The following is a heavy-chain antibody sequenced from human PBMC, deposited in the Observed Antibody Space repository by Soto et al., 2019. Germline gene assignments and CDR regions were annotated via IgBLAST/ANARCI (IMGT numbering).Heavy chain of an antibody. D-gene: IGHD3-10*01. CDR3: ARDREYYYGSGSYFRPLPPENWFDP. V-gene: IGHV1-18*01. CDR2: ISAYNGNT. CDR1: GYTFTSYG. J-gene: IGHJ5*02. Sequence: ASVKVSCKASGYTFTSYGISWVRQAPGQGLEWMGWISAYNGNTNYAQKLQGRVTMTTDTSTSTAYMELRSLRSDDTAVYYCARDREYYYGSGSYFRPLPPENWFDPWGQGTLVTVSS.